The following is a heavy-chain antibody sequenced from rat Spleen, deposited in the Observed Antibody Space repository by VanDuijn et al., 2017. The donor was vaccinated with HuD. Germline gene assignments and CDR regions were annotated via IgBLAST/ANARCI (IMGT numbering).Heavy chain of an antibody. CDR1: GFTFSDYT. D-gene: IGHD1-11*01. CDR3: ARPTTVIPFNY. Sequence: EVQLVESGGGLVQPGRSLKLSCSASGFTFSDYTMAWVRQAPKKGLEWVAAIVDDGSNTFYRDSVKGRFTISRDNAKSTLYLKVDSLRSEDTAIYYCARPTTVIPFNYWGQGVMVTVSS. J-gene: IGHJ2*01. CDR2: IVDDGSNT. V-gene: IGHV5-17*01.